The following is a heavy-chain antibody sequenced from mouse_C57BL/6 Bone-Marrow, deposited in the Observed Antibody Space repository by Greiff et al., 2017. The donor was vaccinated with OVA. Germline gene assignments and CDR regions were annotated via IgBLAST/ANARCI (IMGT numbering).Heavy chain of an antibody. D-gene: IGHD2-4*01. Sequence: QVQLQQPGAELVKPGASVKLSCKASGYTFTSYWIHWVKQRPGQGLEWIGMIHPNSGSTNYNEKCKSKATLTVDKSSSTAYMQLSSRTSEDSAVYYCARYYDYSAWFAYWGQGTLVTVSA. CDR2: IHPNSGST. CDR3: ARYYDYSAWFAY. J-gene: IGHJ3*01. CDR1: GYTFTSYW. V-gene: IGHV1-64*01.